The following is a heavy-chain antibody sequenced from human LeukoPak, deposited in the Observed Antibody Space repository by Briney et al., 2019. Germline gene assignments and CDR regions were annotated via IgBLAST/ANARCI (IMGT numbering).Heavy chain of an antibody. CDR3: ARDVTYYDILTGYYRDAFDI. CDR1: GGSISSSSYY. Sequence: SETLSLTCTVSGGSISSSSYYWGWIRQPPGKGLEWIGSIYCSGSTYYNPSLKSRVTISVDTSKNQFSLKLSSVTAADTAVYYCARDVTYYDILTGYYRDAFDIWGQGTMVTVSS. V-gene: IGHV4-39*02. CDR2: IYCSGST. J-gene: IGHJ3*02. D-gene: IGHD3-9*01.